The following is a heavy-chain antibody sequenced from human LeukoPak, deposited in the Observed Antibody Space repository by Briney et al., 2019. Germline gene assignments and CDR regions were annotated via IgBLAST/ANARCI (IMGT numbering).Heavy chain of an antibody. J-gene: IGHJ3*02. CDR1: GYTFTKSY. Sequence: ASVKVSCKASGYTFTKSYIHWVRQAPGQRLEWMGLINPGGDNTDYAQNFQGRLTMTSDTSARTAYMELSRLRSDDTAVYYCARSEMGYYDSSGYDAFDIWGQGTMVTVSS. V-gene: IGHV1-46*01. CDR2: INPGGDNT. CDR3: ARSEMGYYDSSGYDAFDI. D-gene: IGHD3-22*01.